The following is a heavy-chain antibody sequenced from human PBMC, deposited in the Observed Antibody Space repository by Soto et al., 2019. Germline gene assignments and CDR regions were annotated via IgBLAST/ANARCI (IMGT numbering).Heavy chain of an antibody. J-gene: IGHJ4*02. Sequence: PSETLSLTCTVSGGSISSYYWSWIRQPPGKGLEWIGYIYYSGSTNYNPSLKSRVTISVDTSKNQFSLKLSSVTAADTAVYYCARAGRDGYNDFDYWGQGTQVTVSS. CDR1: GGSISSYY. CDR2: IYYSGST. D-gene: IGHD5-12*01. V-gene: IGHV4-59*01. CDR3: ARAGRDGYNDFDY.